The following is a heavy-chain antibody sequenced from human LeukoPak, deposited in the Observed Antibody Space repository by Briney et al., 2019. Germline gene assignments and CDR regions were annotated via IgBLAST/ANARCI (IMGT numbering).Heavy chain of an antibody. CDR2: IYSGGST. Sequence: GGSLRLSCAASGFTVSSNYMSWVRRAPGKGLEWVSVIYSGGSTYYADSVKGRFTISRDNSKNTLYLQMNSLRAEDTAVYYCARGIAVAGIFDYWGQGTLVTVSS. V-gene: IGHV3-53*01. J-gene: IGHJ4*02. CDR3: ARGIAVAGIFDY. CDR1: GFTVSSNY. D-gene: IGHD6-19*01.